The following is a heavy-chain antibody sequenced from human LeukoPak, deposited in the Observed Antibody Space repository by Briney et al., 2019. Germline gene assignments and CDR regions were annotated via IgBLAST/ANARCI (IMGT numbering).Heavy chain of an antibody. J-gene: IGHJ4*02. CDR3: ARLVEDYGDYSHSQGPDDFDY. V-gene: IGHV1-46*01. Sequence: ASVKVSCKASGYTFTSYYMHWVRQAPGQGLEWMGIINPSGGSTSYAQKFQGRVTITADKSTSTAYMELSSLRSEDTAVYYCARLVEDYGDYSHSQGPDDFDYWGQGTLVTVSS. CDR1: GYTFTSYY. CDR2: INPSGGST. D-gene: IGHD4-17*01.